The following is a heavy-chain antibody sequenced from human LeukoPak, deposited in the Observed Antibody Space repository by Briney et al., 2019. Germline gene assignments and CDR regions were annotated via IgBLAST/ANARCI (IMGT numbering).Heavy chain of an antibody. V-gene: IGHV3-7*01. Sequence: GGSLRLSCAASGFTFSNYWLSWVRQAPGRGLEWVANIKQDGSETYYVDSVKGRFTISRDNAKKSLCLQMNSLRAEDTGFYYGARSSGRTVIDRWGQGTLVTVSS. CDR1: GFTFSNYW. CDR3: ARSSGRTVIDR. CDR2: IKQDGSET. D-gene: IGHD6-19*01. J-gene: IGHJ5*02.